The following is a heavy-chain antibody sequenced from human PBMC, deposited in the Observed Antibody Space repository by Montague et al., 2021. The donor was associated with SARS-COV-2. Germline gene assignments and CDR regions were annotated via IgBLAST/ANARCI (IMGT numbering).Heavy chain of an antibody. J-gene: IGHJ4*02. CDR1: GGSISSGSYY. V-gene: IGHV4-61*02. D-gene: IGHD2-21*01. CDR2: IYTSGST. Sequence: TLSLTCTVSGGSISSGSYYWSWIRQPAGKGLEWIGSIYTSGSTYYNPSLKSRVTISVDTSKNQFSLKLSSVTAADTAVYYCARVVGFDFDYWGQGTLVTVSS. CDR3: ARVVGFDFDY.